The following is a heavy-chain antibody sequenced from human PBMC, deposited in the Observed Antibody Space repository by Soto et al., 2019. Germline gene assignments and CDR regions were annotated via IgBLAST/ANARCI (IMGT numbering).Heavy chain of an antibody. D-gene: IGHD3-16*01. V-gene: IGHV5-51*01. CDR3: AKRTTGGNFFDF. CDR2: IYPGDSNT. Sequence: ESLKISCKGFGYSFSSYWIGWVRQMPGKDLEWMGIIYPGDSNTRYNPSFEGRVTMSADKSISTAYLQWSSLKASDSVMYYCAKRTTGGNFFDFWGQGTLVTVSS. CDR1: GYSFSSYW. J-gene: IGHJ4*02.